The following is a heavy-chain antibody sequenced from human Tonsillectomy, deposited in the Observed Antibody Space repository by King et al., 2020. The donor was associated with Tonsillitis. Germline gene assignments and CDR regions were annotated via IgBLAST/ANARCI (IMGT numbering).Heavy chain of an antibody. D-gene: IGHD5-18*01. J-gene: IGHJ2*01. Sequence: VQLQESGPGLVKPSETLSLICTVSGGSISRYYWSWIRQPPGKGLEWCGYISYSGSTNYNPSLKRRVTISVDTSKNQFSLKLSSVTAADTAVYYCARRWGTAMVTHWYFDLWGRGTLVTVSS. V-gene: IGHV4-59*08. CDR1: GGSISRYY. CDR2: ISYSGST. CDR3: ARRWGTAMVTHWYFDL.